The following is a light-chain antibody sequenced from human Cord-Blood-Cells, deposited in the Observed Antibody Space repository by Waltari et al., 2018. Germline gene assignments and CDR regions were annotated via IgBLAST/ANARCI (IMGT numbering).Light chain of an antibody. V-gene: IGLV2-8*01. CDR2: EVS. J-gene: IGLJ1*01. Sequence: QSALTQPPSASGSPGPSVTISCTGTSSDAGGYNYVSWYQQHPGKAPKLMIYEVSKRPSGVPDRFSGSKSGNTASLTVSGLQAEDEADYYCSSYAGSNKNVFGTGTKVTVL. CDR3: SSYAGSNKNV. CDR1: SSDAGGYNY.